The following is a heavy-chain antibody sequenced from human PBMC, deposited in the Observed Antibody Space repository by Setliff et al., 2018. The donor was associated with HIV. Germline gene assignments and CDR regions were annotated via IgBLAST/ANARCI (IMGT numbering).Heavy chain of an antibody. CDR1: GYTFRSYG. CDR3: AVLGFSSTWNY. CDR2: INTNTGKP. Sequence: GASVKVSCKASGYTFRSYGINWVRQAPGQGLEWMGWINTNTGKPTYAQGFTGRYVFSLDTSVSAAYLQMDSLRAEDTAFYYCAVLGFSSTWNYWGQGTLVTVSS. J-gene: IGHJ4*02. D-gene: IGHD2-2*01. V-gene: IGHV7-4-1*01.